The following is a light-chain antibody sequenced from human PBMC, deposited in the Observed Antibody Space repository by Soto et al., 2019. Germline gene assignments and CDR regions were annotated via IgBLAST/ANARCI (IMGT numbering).Light chain of an antibody. CDR3: LQYGSPLWT. CDR2: GAS. CDR1: QSVTANY. Sequence: EIALTQSPGTLSLSPGERATLSCRASQSVTANYLAWYQQKPGQAPRLLIYGASIGATGIPDRFSGSGSGTDFTLTISRLEPEDFAVYYCLQYGSPLWTFGQGTKVEIK. J-gene: IGKJ1*01. V-gene: IGKV3-20*01.